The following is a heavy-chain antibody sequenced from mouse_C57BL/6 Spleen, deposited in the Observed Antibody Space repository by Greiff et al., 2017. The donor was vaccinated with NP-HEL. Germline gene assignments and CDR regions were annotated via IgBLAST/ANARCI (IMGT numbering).Heavy chain of an antibody. J-gene: IGHJ3*01. D-gene: IGHD2-5*01. CDR3: ASAYYSNYGWFAY. CDR1: GFSLTSYG. V-gene: IGHV2-2*01. Sequence: QVQLKQSGPGLVQPSQSLSITCTVSGFSLTSYGVHWVRQSPGKGLEWLGVIWRGGSTAYNAAFISRLSTSKDNSKSQVFYKMSSLQADDTAIYYCASAYYSNYGWFAYWGQGTLVTVSA. CDR2: IWRGGST.